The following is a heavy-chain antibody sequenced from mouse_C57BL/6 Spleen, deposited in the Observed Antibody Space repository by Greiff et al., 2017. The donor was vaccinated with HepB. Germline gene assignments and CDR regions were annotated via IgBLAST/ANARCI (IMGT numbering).Heavy chain of an antibody. Sequence: VQLQQPGAELVKPGASVKLSCKASGYTFTSYWMQWVKQRPGQGLEWIGEIDPSDSYTNYNQKFKGKATLTVDTSSSTAYMQLSSLTSEDSAVYYCARGPIITKAMDYWGQGTSVTVSS. V-gene: IGHV1-50*01. J-gene: IGHJ4*01. CDR1: GYTFTSYW. CDR3: ARGPIITKAMDY. CDR2: IDPSDSYT. D-gene: IGHD1-1*01.